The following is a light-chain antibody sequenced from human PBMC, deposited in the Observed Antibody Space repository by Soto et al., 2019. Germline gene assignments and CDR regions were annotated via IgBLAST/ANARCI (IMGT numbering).Light chain of an antibody. J-gene: IGLJ3*02. CDR2: GKN. CDR1: SSNIGAGYD. CDR3: QSYDTSLSGVV. V-gene: IGLV1-40*01. Sequence: QSVLTQPPSVSGAPGLRVTISGTGSSSNIGAGYDVHWYQQLPGTAPKLLIHGKNNRPSGVPDRFSGSKSGTSASLAITGLQAEDEADYYCQSYDTSLSGVVFGGGTKLTVL.